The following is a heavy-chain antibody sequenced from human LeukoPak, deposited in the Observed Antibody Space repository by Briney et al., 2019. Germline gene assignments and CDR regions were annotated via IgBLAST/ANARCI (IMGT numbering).Heavy chain of an antibody. V-gene: IGHV3-23*01. CDR3: AKGLTWDSTSCSD. Sequence: GGSLRLSCAASGFTFSSYAMSWVRQAPGKGLEWVSAIVGSGGNMYYADSVKGRFTISTDNFKSTLYLQMNSLRAEDTAVYYCAKGLTWDSTSCSDWGQGTLVTVSS. CDR1: GFTFSSYA. CDR2: IVGSGGNM. D-gene: IGHD2-2*01. J-gene: IGHJ4*02.